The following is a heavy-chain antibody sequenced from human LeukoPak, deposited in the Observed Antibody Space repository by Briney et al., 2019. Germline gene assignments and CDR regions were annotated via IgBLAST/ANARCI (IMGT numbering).Heavy chain of an antibody. D-gene: IGHD3-9*01. Sequence: GGSLRLSCAASGFTFSSYAMTWVRQAPGKGLEWVSAISGSGGSTYYADSVKGRFTISRDNSENTLYLQMNSLRAEDTAVYYCARGLTYCDILTGYYLGNWFDPWGQGTLVTVSS. CDR2: ISGSGGST. J-gene: IGHJ5*02. V-gene: IGHV3-23*01. CDR1: GFTFSSYA. CDR3: ARGLTYCDILTGYYLGNWFDP.